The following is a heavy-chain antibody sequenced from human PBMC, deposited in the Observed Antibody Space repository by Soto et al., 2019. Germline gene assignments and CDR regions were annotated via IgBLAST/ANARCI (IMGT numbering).Heavy chain of an antibody. CDR3: ASGLSYGLGSYVLFDAFGT. Sequence: EVQVVASGGGLVQPGRSLRLSCAASGFIFEDYAMHWVRQAPGKGLEWVSGISWNSGSIDYADAVTGRFTISRDNAKHSLYLRMNNLRTEDTALYYCASGLSYGLGSYVLFDAFGTWGQGTRVTVSS. CDR1: GFIFEDYA. V-gene: IGHV3-9*01. CDR2: ISWNSGSI. J-gene: IGHJ3*02. D-gene: IGHD3-10*01.